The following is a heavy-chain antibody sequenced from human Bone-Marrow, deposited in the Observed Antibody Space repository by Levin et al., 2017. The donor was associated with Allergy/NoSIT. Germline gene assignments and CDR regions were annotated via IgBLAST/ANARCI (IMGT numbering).Heavy chain of an antibody. CDR3: ARPRIAVASGGSRYNWFDP. CDR1: GYTFTGYY. V-gene: IGHV1-2*06. J-gene: IGHJ5*02. CDR2: INPNSGGT. D-gene: IGHD6-19*01. Sequence: ASVKVSCKASGYTFTGYYMHWVRQAPGQGLEWMGRINPNSGGTNYAQKFQGRVTMTRDTSISTAYMELSRLRSDDTAVYYCARPRIAVASGGSRYNWFDPWGQGTLVTVSS.